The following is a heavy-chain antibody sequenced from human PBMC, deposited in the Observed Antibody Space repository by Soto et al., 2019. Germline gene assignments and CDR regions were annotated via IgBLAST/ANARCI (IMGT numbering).Heavy chain of an antibody. D-gene: IGHD1-26*01. CDR2: ARHDGSNT. Sequence: QVQLVESGGGVVQPGRSLRFSCAASGFTFSGYGMHWFRQAPGKGLEWVAIARHDGSNTYYADSVRGRFTISRDNSKKTLYLQIDSLRAEDTAVYYCARDGVGATSFFGYFDYWGQGPLVTVSS. V-gene: IGHV3-33*01. J-gene: IGHJ4*02. CDR3: ARDGVGATSFFGYFDY. CDR1: GFTFSGYG.